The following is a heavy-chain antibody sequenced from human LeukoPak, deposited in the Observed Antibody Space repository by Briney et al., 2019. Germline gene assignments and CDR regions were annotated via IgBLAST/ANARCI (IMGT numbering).Heavy chain of an antibody. CDR1: GFTFSAYG. D-gene: IGHD2-21*01. J-gene: IGHJ4*02. CDR2: VRYDGRDK. V-gene: IGHV3-30*02. CDR3: ARGGARDIWYFAY. Sequence: EGSLRLSCEVSGFTFSAYGIHWVRQSPGKGLEWVAFVRYDGRDKFYADSVKGRFIVSKDNSRTTLQLQMNSLRSEDTAVYFCARGGARDIWYFAYWGQGIRVTVSS.